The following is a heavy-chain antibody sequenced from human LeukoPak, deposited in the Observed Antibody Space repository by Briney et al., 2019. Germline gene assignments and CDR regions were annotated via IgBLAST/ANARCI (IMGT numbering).Heavy chain of an antibody. J-gene: IGHJ4*02. V-gene: IGHV1-46*01. CDR3: AREGSDRSSWYYFDY. CDR1: GYTFTSYY. CDR2: INPSGGST. D-gene: IGHD6-13*01. Sequence: ASVKVSCKASGYTFTSYYMHWVRQAPGQGLEWMGIINPSGGSTSYAQKFQGRVTMTRDTSTSTVYMELSSLRSEDTAVYYCAREGSDRSSWYYFDYWGQGTLVTVSS.